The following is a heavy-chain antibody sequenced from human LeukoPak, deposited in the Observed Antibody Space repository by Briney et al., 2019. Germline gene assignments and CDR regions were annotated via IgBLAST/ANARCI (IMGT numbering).Heavy chain of an antibody. D-gene: IGHD4-17*01. Sequence: GGSLRLSCAASRFTFGAFAMAWVRQAPGKGLEWVSGILASGRTTYYADSVKGRFTISRDNSKNTVYLQMDSLGADDTAIYFCAKDLNSGDGKWEFDPWGQGTLVTVP. V-gene: IGHV3-23*01. CDR1: RFTFGAFA. J-gene: IGHJ5*02. CDR3: AKDLNSGDGKWEFDP. CDR2: ILASGRTT.